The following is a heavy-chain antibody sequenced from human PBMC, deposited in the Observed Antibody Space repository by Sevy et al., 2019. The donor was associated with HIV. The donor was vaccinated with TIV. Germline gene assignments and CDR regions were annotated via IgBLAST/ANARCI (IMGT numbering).Heavy chain of an antibody. D-gene: IGHD2-21*01. CDR2: IYPGDSDT. CDR1: GYSFTSYW. J-gene: IGHJ4*02. Sequence: GESLKISCKGSGYSFTSYWIGWVRQMPGKGLEWMGIIYPGDSDTRYCPSFQGQVTISADKSIITAYLQWSSLKASDTAMYYCARKLCCGGGSYSLDYWGQGTLVTVS. V-gene: IGHV5-51*01. CDR3: ARKLCCGGGSYSLDY.